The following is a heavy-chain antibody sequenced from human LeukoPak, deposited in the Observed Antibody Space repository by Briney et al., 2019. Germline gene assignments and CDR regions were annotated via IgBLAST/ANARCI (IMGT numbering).Heavy chain of an antibody. D-gene: IGHD3-10*01. Sequence: SVKVSCKASGGTFSSYAISWVRQAPGQGLEWMGRIIPILGIANYAQKFQGRVTITADKSTSTAYMELSSLRSEDTAVYYCARLNGSGKRPFDYWGQGTLVTVSS. CDR2: IIPILGIA. V-gene: IGHV1-69*04. J-gene: IGHJ4*02. CDR1: GGTFSSYA. CDR3: ARLNGSGKRPFDY.